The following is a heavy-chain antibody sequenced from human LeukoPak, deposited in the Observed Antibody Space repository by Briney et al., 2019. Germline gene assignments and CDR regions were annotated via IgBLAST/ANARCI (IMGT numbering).Heavy chain of an antibody. D-gene: IGHD3-22*01. J-gene: IGHJ4*02. V-gene: IGHV1-8*03. Sequence: ASVKVSCKASGGTFSSYAISWVRQATGQGLEWMGWMNPNSGNTGYAQKFQGRVTITRNTSISTAYMELSSLRSEDTAVYYCVREGAYDSSGYYYDYWGQGTLVTVSS. CDR3: VREGAYDSSGYYYDY. CDR1: GGTFSSYA. CDR2: MNPNSGNT.